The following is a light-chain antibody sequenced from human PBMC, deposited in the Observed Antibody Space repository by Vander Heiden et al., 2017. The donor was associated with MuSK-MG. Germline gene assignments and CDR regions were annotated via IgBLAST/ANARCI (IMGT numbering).Light chain of an antibody. CDR3: QSYDSGLRV. V-gene: IGLV1-40*01. J-gene: IGLJ3*02. Sequence: QSVLTQPPSVSGAPGQRVTFSCTGSNSNIGAGYDVHWYQHLPGTAPKLLIFSNSNRPSGVPVRFSGSKSGASASQAITGLQAEDEAIYYCQSYDSGLRVFGGGTKLTVL. CDR2: SNS. CDR1: NSNIGAGYD.